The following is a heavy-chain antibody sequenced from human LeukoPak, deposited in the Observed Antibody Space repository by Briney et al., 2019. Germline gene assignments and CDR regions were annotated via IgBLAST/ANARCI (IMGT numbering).Heavy chain of an antibody. CDR3: ARDGIIGLTPNYYYYMDV. Sequence: GASVKVSCKASGYTFTGYYMHWVRQAPGQGLEWMGWINPNSGGTNYAQKFQGRVTMTRDTSISTAYMELSRLRSDDTAVYYCARDGIIGLTPNYYYYMDVWGKGTTVTVSS. D-gene: IGHD3-3*02. CDR2: INPNSGGT. CDR1: GYTFTGYY. V-gene: IGHV1-2*02. J-gene: IGHJ6*03.